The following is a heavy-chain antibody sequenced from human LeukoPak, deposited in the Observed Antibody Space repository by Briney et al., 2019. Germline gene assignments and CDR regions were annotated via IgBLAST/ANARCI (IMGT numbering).Heavy chain of an antibody. V-gene: IGHV4-59*12. J-gene: IGHJ4*02. CDR2: IHYSGNA. D-gene: IGHD3-22*01. CDR1: DGSISNYY. CDR3: ASFAVSSGYFDY. Sequence: SETLSLTCTVSDGSISNYYWSWIRQSPGKGLEWIGHIHYSGNANYNPSLKSRVTMSVDTSKNQFSLKLSSVTAADTAVYYCASFAVSSGYFDYWGQGTLVTVSS.